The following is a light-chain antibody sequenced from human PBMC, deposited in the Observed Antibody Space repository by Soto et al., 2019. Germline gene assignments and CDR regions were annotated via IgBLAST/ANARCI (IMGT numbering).Light chain of an antibody. V-gene: IGKV3-20*01. J-gene: IGKJ2*01. CDR2: GPS. CDR1: QSVSTRY. Sequence: ESMLTQSPGTLSLSPGERATLSCRASQSVSTRYLAWSQQKPGQAPRLLIYGPSIRATGVPDRFSVSGSGTDFTLTISRLEPEDFAVYYCHQFGSSPPAFTFVQGTKLEI. CDR3: HQFGSSPPAFT.